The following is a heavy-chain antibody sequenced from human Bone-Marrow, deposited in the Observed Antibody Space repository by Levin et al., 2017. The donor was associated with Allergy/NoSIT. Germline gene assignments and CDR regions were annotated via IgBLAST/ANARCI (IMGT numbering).Heavy chain of an antibody. CDR1: GFTFTSYS. V-gene: IGHV3-30-3*01. D-gene: IGHD5-18*01. CDR3: ARDYENRYGYQNYFNY. Sequence: LSLPCAASGFTFTSYSVHWVRQAPGEGLEWLAKVSNDGSDKFGDSVRGRFTISRDHSRNTVYLQMNYVRGEDTAVYYCARDYENRYGYQNYFNYWGQGTLVTVSS. J-gene: IGHJ4*02. CDR2: VSNDGSDK.